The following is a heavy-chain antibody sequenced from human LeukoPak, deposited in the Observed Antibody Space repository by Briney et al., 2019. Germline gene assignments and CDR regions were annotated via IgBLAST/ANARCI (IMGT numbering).Heavy chain of an antibody. CDR1: GGSFSGYY. CDR3: ASLRPIAYYYYGMDV. CDR2: INHSGST. D-gene: IGHD5-12*01. V-gene: IGHV4-34*01. J-gene: IGHJ6*02. Sequence: SETLSLTCAVYGGSFSGYYWSWIRQPPGKGLEWIGEINHSGSTNYNPSLKSRVTISVDTSKNQFSLKLSSVTAADTAEYYCASLRPIAYYYYGMDVWGQGTTVTVSS.